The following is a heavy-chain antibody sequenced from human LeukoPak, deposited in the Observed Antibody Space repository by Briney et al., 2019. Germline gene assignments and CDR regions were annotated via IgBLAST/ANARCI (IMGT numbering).Heavy chain of an antibody. CDR2: IKSRTDGGTA. D-gene: IGHD3-16*01. CDR1: GFRFSNSW. V-gene: IGHV3-15*01. Sequence: GGSLRLSCAASGFRFSNSWMTWVRQAPGKGLEWVGRIKSRTDGGTADYAAPVTGRFTFSRDDSNGTLFLQMNSLTIEDTAVYYCATQGLLDAFDVWGRGTMVIVSS. J-gene: IGHJ3*01. CDR3: ATQGLLDAFDV.